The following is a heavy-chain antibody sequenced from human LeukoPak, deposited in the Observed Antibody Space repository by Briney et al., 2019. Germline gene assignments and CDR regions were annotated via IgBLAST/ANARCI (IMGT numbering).Heavy chain of an antibody. Sequence: ETSETLSLTCTVPGGSISSYYWSWIRQPPGKGLEWIGYIYYSGSTNYNPPLKSRVTISVDTSKNQFSLKLSSVTAADTAVYYCARSYYDILTGFPYYFDYWGQGTLVTVSS. V-gene: IGHV4-59*01. J-gene: IGHJ4*02. CDR2: IYYSGST. CDR1: GGSISSYY. CDR3: ARSYYDILTGFPYYFDY. D-gene: IGHD3-9*01.